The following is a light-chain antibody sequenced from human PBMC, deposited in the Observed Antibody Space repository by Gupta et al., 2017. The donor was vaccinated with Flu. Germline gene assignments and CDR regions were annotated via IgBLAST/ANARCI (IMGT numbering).Light chain of an antibody. CDR3: KQANSCPPT. Sequence: PSPVSAAVGDRGTSTCRASQGSSSWLDWYQQRPGKAPKLLIYDASSWQSGVPSRFSGSGSGTDFTLTISRLQAEDFAIYFCKQANSCPPTFGRGTKVEVK. V-gene: IGKV1-12*01. CDR2: DAS. CDR1: QGSSSW. J-gene: IGKJ4*01.